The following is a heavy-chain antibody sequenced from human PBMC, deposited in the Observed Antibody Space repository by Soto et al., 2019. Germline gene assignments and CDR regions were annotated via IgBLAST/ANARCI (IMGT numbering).Heavy chain of an antibody. V-gene: IGHV1-69*01. CDR2: ILPLRQTP. D-gene: IGHD3-3*01. CDR3: ASTIDGVRFVEWLPFDG. J-gene: IGHJ5*02. CDR1: GGTVSSYS. Sequence: QVQLVQSGAEVKKPGSSVRVSCKSSGGTVSSYSLSWLRQAPGQGLEWVGGILPLRQTPKYAQKFQGRVTISVDDSTNTGYMDLTRLTSEDTAVYYCASTIDGVRFVEWLPFDGWGQGTLVTVSS.